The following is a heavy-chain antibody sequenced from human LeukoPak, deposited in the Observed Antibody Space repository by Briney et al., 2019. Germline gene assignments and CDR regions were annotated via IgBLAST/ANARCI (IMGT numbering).Heavy chain of an antibody. Sequence: PGGSLRLSCAASGFTFSSYTMHWVRQAPGKGLEYVSAISSNGGSTYYANSVKGRFTISRDNSKNTLYLQMGSLRVEDMAVYYCARDQGGSGNNFDYWGQGTLVTVSS. D-gene: IGHD3-10*01. CDR2: ISSNGGST. CDR1: GFTFSSYT. J-gene: IGHJ4*02. CDR3: ARDQGGSGNNFDY. V-gene: IGHV3-64*01.